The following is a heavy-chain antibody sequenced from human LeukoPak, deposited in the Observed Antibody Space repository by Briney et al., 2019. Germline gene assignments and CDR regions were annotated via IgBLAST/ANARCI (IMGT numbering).Heavy chain of an antibody. Sequence: GGSLRPSCAASGFSFSSYAMSWVRQAPGKGLQWVSTIGSSGDSTYYPDSVKGRFTISRDNSKNTLYLQMNSLRAEDTAVYYCAKGTYYFDYWGPGTLVIISS. D-gene: IGHD3/OR15-3a*01. CDR2: IGSSGDST. V-gene: IGHV3-23*01. CDR3: AKGTYYFDY. CDR1: GFSFSSYA. J-gene: IGHJ4*02.